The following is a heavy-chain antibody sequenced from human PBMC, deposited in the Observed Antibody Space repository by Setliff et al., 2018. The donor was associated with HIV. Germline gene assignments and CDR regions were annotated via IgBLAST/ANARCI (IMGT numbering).Heavy chain of an antibody. J-gene: IGHJ6*03. Sequence: KTSETLSLTCAVYGGSFSGYYWSWIRQPPGKGLEWIGEINHSGTTNYNPSLKSRVTISVDASKNQFSLKVNSMTAADTAVYYCARGVERNYFYYYYMDFWGKGTTVTVSS. V-gene: IGHV4-34*01. CDR1: GGSFSGYY. D-gene: IGHD1-26*01. CDR2: INHSGTT. CDR3: ARGVERNYFYYYYMDF.